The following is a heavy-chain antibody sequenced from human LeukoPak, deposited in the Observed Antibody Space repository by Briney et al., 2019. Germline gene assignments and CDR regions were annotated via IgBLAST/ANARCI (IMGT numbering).Heavy chain of an antibody. D-gene: IGHD1-1*01. CDR3: ATGPSNFRGVPRGFGP. Sequence: ASVKVSRKASVYTFTGYYIHWVRQPPGQGGEWMGWINPNSGGTNYAQKFQGRVTMIEDTSTDTAYMELSSLSSEDTAVYYCATGPSNFRGVPRGFGPWGQGTLVTVSS. V-gene: IGHV1-2*02. CDR1: VYTFTGYY. CDR2: INPNSGGT. J-gene: IGHJ5*02.